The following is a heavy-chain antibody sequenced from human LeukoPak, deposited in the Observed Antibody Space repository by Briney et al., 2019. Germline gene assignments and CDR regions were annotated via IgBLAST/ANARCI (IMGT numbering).Heavy chain of an antibody. V-gene: IGHV3-23*01. CDR1: GFTFSSYA. D-gene: IGHD4-23*01. CDR3: AKSPTVDAAFDI. J-gene: IGHJ3*02. CDR2: ISGSGGST. Sequence: GGSLRLSCAASGFTFSSYAMSWVRQAPGKGLERVSTISGSGGSTYYGDSVKGRFTISRDSSKNTLYLQMNSLRAEDTALYYCAKSPTVDAAFDIWGQGTMVTVSS.